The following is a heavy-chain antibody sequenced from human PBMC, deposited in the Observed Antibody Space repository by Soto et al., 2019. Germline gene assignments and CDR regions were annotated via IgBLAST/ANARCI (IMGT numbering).Heavy chain of an antibody. Sequence: GGSLRLSCAASGFAFSSYWMSWVRQAPGKGLEWVANIKQDGSEKYYVDSVKGRFTISRDNAKNSLYLQMNSLRAEDTAVYYCARAQDYDFWSGYLPYGMDVWGQGTTVTVSS. J-gene: IGHJ6*02. CDR1: GFAFSSYW. CDR3: ARAQDYDFWSGYLPYGMDV. D-gene: IGHD3-3*01. V-gene: IGHV3-7*05. CDR2: IKQDGSEK.